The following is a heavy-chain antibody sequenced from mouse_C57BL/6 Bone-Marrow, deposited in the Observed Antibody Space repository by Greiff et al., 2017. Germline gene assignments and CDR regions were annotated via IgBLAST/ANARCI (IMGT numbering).Heavy chain of an antibody. CDR3: ARSYDYDDYTIDY. D-gene: IGHD2-4*01. Sequence: VQLQQPGAELVKPGASVKLSCKGSGYTFTNYWMHWVKQRPGQGLEWIGMIHPNGGSPDYNEKFKSEATLSVDKSSRTAYMELSSLTSEESAVYYCARSYDYDDYTIDYGGQGTSVTVTS. CDR1: GYTFTNYW. V-gene: IGHV1-64*01. J-gene: IGHJ4*01. CDR2: IHPNGGSP.